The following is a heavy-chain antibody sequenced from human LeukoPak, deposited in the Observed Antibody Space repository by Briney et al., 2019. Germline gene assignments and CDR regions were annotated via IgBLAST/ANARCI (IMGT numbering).Heavy chain of an antibody. CDR3: AKGGSSSLRAFDI. D-gene: IGHD6-6*01. J-gene: IGHJ3*02. V-gene: IGHV5-51*01. Sequence: GESLKISCKGSGYSFTNYWIGWVRQMPGKGLEWMGIIYPGDSDTRYSPSFQGQVTISVDKSISTAYLQWSSLKASDTAMYYCAKGGSSSLRAFDIWGQGTMVTVSS. CDR2: IYPGDSDT. CDR1: GYSFTNYW.